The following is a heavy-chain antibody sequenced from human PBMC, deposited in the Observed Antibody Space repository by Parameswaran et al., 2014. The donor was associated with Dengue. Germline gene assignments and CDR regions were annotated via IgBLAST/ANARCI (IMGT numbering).Heavy chain of an antibody. D-gene: IGHD1/OR15-1a*01. Sequence: AGGSLRLSCTVSGGSISSSSYYWGWIRQPPGKGLEWIGNIYYSGSTYYNPSLKSRATLSVDTSKNQFSLKLSSVTAADTAVYYCARTTQEQSAYDAFDIWGQGTMVTVSS. V-gene: IGHV4-39*01. CDR1: GGSISSSSYY. J-gene: IGHJ3*02. CDR3: ARTTQEQSAYDAFDI. CDR2: IYYSGST.